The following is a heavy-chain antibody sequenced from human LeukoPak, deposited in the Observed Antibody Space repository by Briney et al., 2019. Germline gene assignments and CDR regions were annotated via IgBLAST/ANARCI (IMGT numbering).Heavy chain of an antibody. CDR3: ARDTSVGAAYFDV. CDR1: GFTFSSYA. V-gene: IGHV3-23*01. CDR2: ISGSGATT. J-gene: IGHJ4*02. D-gene: IGHD2-15*01. Sequence: PGGSLRLSCAASGFTFSSYAMSWVRQAPGKGLEWVSVISGSGATTYYADSVKGRFTISRDNSKNTLSLQMTTLRPDDTAIYYCARDTSVGAAYFDVWGQGALVAVSS.